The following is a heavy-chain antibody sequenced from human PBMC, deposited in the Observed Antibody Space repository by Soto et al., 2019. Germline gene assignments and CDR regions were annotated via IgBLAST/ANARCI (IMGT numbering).Heavy chain of an antibody. J-gene: IGHJ3*02. D-gene: IGHD6-19*01. V-gene: IGHV4-38-2*02. CDR3: ARDQPDIAVAGSDVFDI. CDR1: GYSISSCYY. Sequence: TSETLSPTCAVSGYSISSCYYWGWIRQPPGKGLEWIGSIYHSGSTYYNPSLKSRVTISVDTSKNQFSLKLSSVTAADTAVYYCARDQPDIAVAGSDVFDIWGQGTMVTVSS. CDR2: IYHSGST.